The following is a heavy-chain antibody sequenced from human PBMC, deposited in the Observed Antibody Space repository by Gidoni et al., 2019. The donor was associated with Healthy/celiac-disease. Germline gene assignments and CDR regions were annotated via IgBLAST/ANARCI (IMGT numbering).Heavy chain of an antibody. CDR3: AKDSGEYSGYGSDY. Sequence: EVQLVESGGVVVQPGGSLRLSCAASGFTFDAYTMHWVRQAPGKGLEWVSLISWDGGSTYYADSVKGRFTISRDNSKNSLYLQMNSLRTEDTALYYCAKDSGEYSGYGSDYWGQGTLVTVSS. CDR1: GFTFDAYT. V-gene: IGHV3-43*01. CDR2: ISWDGGST. J-gene: IGHJ4*02. D-gene: IGHD5-12*01.